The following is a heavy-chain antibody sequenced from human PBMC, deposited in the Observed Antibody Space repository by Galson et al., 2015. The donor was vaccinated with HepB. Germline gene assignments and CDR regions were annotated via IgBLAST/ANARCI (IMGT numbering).Heavy chain of an antibody. CDR3: TRDAGEGGTDYFYMDV. V-gene: IGHV4-61*02. CDR1: GDSMNSGSSY. Sequence: LSLTCTVSGDSMNSGSSYWSWVRQPAGKGLEWIGRISSSGGTTYNPSFASRATMSVDTSRKQLSFNLASVPAADTALYYCTRDAGEGGTDYFYMDVWGKGTTVIVSS. CDR2: ISSSGGT. J-gene: IGHJ6*03. D-gene: IGHD1-1*01.